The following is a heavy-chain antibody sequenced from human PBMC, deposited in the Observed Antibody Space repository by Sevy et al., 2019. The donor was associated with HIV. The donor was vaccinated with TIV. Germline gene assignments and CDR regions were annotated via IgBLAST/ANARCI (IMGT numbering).Heavy chain of an antibody. V-gene: IGHV3-49*03. CDR1: GFTFGDYA. Sequence: AGSLRLSCTASGFTFGDYAMSWFRQAPGKGLEWVGFIRSKAYGGTTEYAASVKGRVTISREDSKSIAYLQMNSLKTEDTAVYYCTRDLEYSSSYYFDYWGQGTLVTVSS. CDR2: IRSKAYGGTT. CDR3: TRDLEYSSSYYFDY. D-gene: IGHD6-6*01. J-gene: IGHJ4*02.